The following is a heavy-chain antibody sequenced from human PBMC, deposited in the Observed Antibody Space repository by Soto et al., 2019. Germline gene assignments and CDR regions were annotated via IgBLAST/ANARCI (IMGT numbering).Heavy chain of an antibody. D-gene: IGHD1-20*01. CDR3: ARGTITAIPHHMDV. CDR1: GFTFSSYW. CDR2: INSDGSGA. J-gene: IGHJ6*03. V-gene: IGHV3-74*01. Sequence: EVQLLESGGGLVQPGGSLRLSCAASGFTFSSYWMHWVRQAPGKGMVWVSRINSDGSGASYADSVKGRFNISRDNAKNTLYLQMNRMKAEDTAVYYCARGTITAIPHHMDVWGKGPTVTVYS.